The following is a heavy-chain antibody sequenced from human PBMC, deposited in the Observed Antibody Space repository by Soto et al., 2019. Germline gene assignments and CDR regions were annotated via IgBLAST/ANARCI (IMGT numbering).Heavy chain of an antibody. CDR1: GYLFTDYW. CDR2: IYPGDSDT. D-gene: IGHD2-2*01. V-gene: IGHV5-51*01. J-gene: IGHJ5*01. CDR3: ARVRFRQLPAS. Sequence: XESLKISCQGSGYLFTDYWIGWVRQLPGKGLEWMGIIYPGDSDTRYSPSFQGHVTITVDKSTNTAYLQWNTLRASDTAMYYCARVRFRQLPASWGHGTLVTVS.